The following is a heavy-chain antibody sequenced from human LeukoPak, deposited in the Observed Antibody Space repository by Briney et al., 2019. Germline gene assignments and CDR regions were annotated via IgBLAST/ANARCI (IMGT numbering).Heavy chain of an antibody. CDR2: IYYSGST. CDR1: GGSISSGDYY. CDR3: ARSSILAWFDP. D-gene: IGHD3-3*02. Sequence: LQTLSLTCTVSGGSISSGDYYWSWIRQPPGKGLEWIGYIYYSGSTYYNPSLKSRVTISVDTSKNQFSLKLSSVTAADTAVYYCARSSILAWFDPWGQGTLVTVSS. V-gene: IGHV4-30-4*01. J-gene: IGHJ5*02.